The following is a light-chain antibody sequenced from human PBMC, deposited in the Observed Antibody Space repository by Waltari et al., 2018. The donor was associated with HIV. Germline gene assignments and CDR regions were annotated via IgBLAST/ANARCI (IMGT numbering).Light chain of an antibody. V-gene: IGKV1-NL1*01. Sequence: DIQMTQSSSSLSASVGDRVTITCRATQGIRNSLAWYQQKPGKAPKLLLYGASTLESRVPSRFSGSGSGTDYTFTISSLQPEDFATYYCQQYYSDTPTFGQGTKLEIK. J-gene: IGKJ2*01. CDR1: QGIRNS. CDR3: QQYYSDTPT. CDR2: GAS.